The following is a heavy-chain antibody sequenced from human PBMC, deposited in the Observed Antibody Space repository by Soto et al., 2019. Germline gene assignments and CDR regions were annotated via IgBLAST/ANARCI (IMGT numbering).Heavy chain of an antibody. D-gene: IGHD2-2*01. J-gene: IGHJ5*02. CDR2: VYPGDSDT. V-gene: IGHV5-51*01. CDR1: GYSFTSYW. CDR3: ARGYCTTTICDPWFDP. Sequence: GESLKISCTGVGYSFTSYWIGWVRQMPGKGLEWMGIVYPGDSDTRYSPSFQGQVTISADKSITTAYLQWSSLKASDTAMYYCARGYCTTTICDPWFDPWGQGTLVTVSS.